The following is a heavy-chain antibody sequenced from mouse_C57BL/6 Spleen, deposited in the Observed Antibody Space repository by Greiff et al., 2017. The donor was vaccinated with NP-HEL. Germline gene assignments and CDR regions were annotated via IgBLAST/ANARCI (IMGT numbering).Heavy chain of an antibody. J-gene: IGHJ2*01. CDR1: GFTFSDYG. D-gene: IGHD1-1*01. CDR3: ARKDYGSSYYFDY. V-gene: IGHV5-17*01. CDR2: ISSGSSTI. Sequence: EVKLVESGGGLVKPGGSLKLSCAVSGFTFSDYGMHWVRQAPEKGLEWVAYISSGSSTIYYADTVKGRFTISRDNAKNTLFLQMTSMRSEDTAMYDCARKDYGSSYYFDYWGKGTTLTVAS.